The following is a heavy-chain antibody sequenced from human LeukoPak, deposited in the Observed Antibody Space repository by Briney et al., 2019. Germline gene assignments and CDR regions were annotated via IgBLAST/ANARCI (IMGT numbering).Heavy chain of an antibody. D-gene: IGHD1-26*01. CDR1: GGSISSSSYY. V-gene: IGHV4-39*07. J-gene: IGHJ5*02. Sequence: PSETLSLTCTVSGGSISSSSYYWGWIRQPPGKGLEWIGSIYYSGSTYYNPSLKSRVTISVDTSKNQFSLKLSSATAADTAVYYCARGGGSRWNWFDPWGQGTLVTVSS. CDR3: ARGGGSRWNWFDP. CDR2: IYYSGST.